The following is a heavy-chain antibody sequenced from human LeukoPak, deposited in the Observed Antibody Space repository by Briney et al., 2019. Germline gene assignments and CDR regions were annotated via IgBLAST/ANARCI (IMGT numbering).Heavy chain of an antibody. CDR1: GFTFDDYA. CDR2: ISWNSGSI. V-gene: IGHV3-9*01. Sequence: PGRSLRLSCAASGFTFDDYAMHWVRQAPGKGLEWVSGISWNSGSIGYADSVKGRFTISRDNAKNSLYLQMNSLRAEDTALYYCAKGFGTDYWGQGTLVTVSS. D-gene: IGHD3-10*01. J-gene: IGHJ4*02. CDR3: AKGFGTDY.